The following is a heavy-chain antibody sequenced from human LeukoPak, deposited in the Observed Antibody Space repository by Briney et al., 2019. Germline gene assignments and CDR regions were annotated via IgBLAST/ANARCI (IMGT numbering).Heavy chain of an antibody. CDR1: GGSISSYY. Sequence: SETLSLTCTVSGGSISSYYWSWLRQPPGKGLEWIGYIYYTGTTNYNSSLKSRVTISVDRSKHLFSLKLSSVIAADTAVYYCARGPYYYLDVWGKGTTVTVSS. CDR3: ARGPYYYLDV. V-gene: IGHV4-59*01. J-gene: IGHJ6*03. CDR2: IYYTGTT.